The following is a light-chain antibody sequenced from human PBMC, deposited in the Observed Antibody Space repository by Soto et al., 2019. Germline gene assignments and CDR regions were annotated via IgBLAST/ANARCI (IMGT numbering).Light chain of an antibody. V-gene: IGLV2-14*01. J-gene: IGLJ1*01. CDR1: SSDVGGYNY. Sequence: QSALTQPASVSGSPGQSITISCTGTSSDVGGYNYVSRYQQHPGKAPKLMIYAVTDRPSGVSSRFSGSKSGNTASLTISGLQAEYEADYYCSSYTSSSTLFGTGTKFTVL. CDR2: AVT. CDR3: SSYTSSSTL.